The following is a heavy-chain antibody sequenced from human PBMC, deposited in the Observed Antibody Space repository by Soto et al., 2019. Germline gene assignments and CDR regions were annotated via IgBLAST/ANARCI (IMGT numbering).Heavy chain of an antibody. D-gene: IGHD1-26*01. CDR1: GVIFSNAW. CDR3: TTGPPVGATTYY. J-gene: IGHJ4*02. Sequence: GGSLRLSCAASGVIFSNAWMSWVRQAPGKGLEWVGRIKSKTDGGTTDYAAPVKGRFTISRDDSKNTLYLQMNSLKTEDTAVYYCTTGPPVGATTYYWGQGTLVTVSS. V-gene: IGHV3-15*01. CDR2: IKSKTDGGTT.